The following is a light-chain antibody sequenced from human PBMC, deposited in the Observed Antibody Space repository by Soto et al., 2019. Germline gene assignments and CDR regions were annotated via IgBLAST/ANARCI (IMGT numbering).Light chain of an antibody. CDR2: GAS. J-gene: IGKJ2*01. Sequence: EIVLTQSPGTLSLSPGERVTLSCRASQSVHNNYLAWYQQKPGQAPRLLIYGASTRATGISARFSGSGSGTDFTLTISRLEPEDVGVFYCHLYNRSPYNFGQGTKLEIK. V-gene: IGKV3-20*01. CDR1: QSVHNNY. CDR3: HLYNRSPYN.